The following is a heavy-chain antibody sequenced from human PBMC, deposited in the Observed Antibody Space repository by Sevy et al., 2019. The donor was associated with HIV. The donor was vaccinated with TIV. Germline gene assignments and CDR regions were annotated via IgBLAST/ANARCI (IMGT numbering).Heavy chain of an antibody. CDR2: IMPGGIT. J-gene: IGHJ4*02. CDR3: ARQGGLVDRAFDY. V-gene: IGHV4-34*12. D-gene: IGHD3-10*01. Sequence: SETLSLTCAVYGGSFSGYYWTWIRQPPGKGLEWIGEIMPGGITNYNPSLKSRVTISIDTSKNQFSLKVKSVTAADTAIYYCARQGGLVDRAFDYWGQGTLVTVSS. CDR1: GGSFSGYY.